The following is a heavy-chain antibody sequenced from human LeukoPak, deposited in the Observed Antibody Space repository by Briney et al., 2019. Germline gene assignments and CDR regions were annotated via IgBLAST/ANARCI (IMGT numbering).Heavy chain of an antibody. CDR2: IISDGSNT. V-gene: IGHV3-74*01. CDR3: VRNSYDSSGYYDY. D-gene: IGHD3-22*01. Sequence: GGSLRLSCAASGFTFSSYWMHWVRQAPGKGLVWVSHIISDGSNTTYADSVKGRFTISRDNAKNTLYLQMSSLRAEDTAVYYCVRNSYDSSGYYDYWGQGTLVTVSS. J-gene: IGHJ4*02. CDR1: GFTFSSYW.